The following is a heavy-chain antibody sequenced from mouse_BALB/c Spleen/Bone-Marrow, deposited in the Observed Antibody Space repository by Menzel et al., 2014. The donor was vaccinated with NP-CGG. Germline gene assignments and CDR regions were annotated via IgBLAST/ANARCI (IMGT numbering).Heavy chain of an antibody. D-gene: IGHD2-3*01. Sequence: QVQLKQSGAELVKPGAPVKLSCEASGYTFTSYWMNWVKQRPGRGLEWIGRIDPSDSETHYNQKFKDKATLTVDKSSSTAYIQLSSLTSEDSAVYYCARSHGYYPYWYFDVWGAGTTVTVSS. V-gene: IGHV1-69*02. CDR1: GYTFTSYW. CDR3: ARSHGYYPYWYFDV. CDR2: IDPSDSET. J-gene: IGHJ1*01.